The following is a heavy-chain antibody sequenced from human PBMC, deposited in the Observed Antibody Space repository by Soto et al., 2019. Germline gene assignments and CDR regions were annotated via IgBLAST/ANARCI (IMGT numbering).Heavy chain of an antibody. V-gene: IGHV4-59*01. CDR1: GGSISSYY. J-gene: IGHJ6*02. CDR2: IYYSGST. CDR3: ARISDYYYYGMDV. Sequence: SETLSLTCTVSGGSISSYYWSWIRQPPGKGLEWIGYIYYSGSTNYNPSLKSRVTISVDTSKNQFSLKLSSVTAADTAVYYCARISDYYYYGMDVWGQGTTVTVSS.